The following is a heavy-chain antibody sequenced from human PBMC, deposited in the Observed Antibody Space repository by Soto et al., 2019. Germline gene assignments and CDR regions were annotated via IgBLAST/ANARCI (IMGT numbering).Heavy chain of an antibody. Sequence: ASVKVSCKASGGTFSSYTLSWVRQAPGQGLEWMGRIIPILGIANYAQKFQGRVTITADKSTSTAYMELSSLRSEDTAVYYCARDKRLGVVVPAAIGWFDPWGQGTLVTVSS. J-gene: IGHJ5*02. D-gene: IGHD2-2*01. CDR3: ARDKRLGVVVPAAIGWFDP. V-gene: IGHV1-69*04. CDR1: GGTFSSYT. CDR2: IIPILGIA.